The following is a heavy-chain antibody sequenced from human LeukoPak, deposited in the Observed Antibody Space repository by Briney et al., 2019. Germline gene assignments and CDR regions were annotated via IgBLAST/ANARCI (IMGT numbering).Heavy chain of an antibody. Sequence: SETLSLTCTVSGGSISSSSYYWGWIRQPPGKGLEWIGSIYYSGSTYYNPSLESRVTISVDTSKNQFSLKLSSVTAADTAVYYCATEGEILVGATTTGDAFDIWGQGTMVTVSS. CDR3: ATEGEILVGATTTGDAFDI. V-gene: IGHV4-39*07. D-gene: IGHD1-26*01. J-gene: IGHJ3*02. CDR2: IYYSGST. CDR1: GGSISSSSYY.